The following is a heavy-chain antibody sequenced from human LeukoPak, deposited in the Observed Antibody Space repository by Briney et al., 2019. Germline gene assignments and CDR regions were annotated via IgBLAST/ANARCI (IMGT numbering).Heavy chain of an antibody. J-gene: IGHJ5*02. CDR3: AKELRDTAGFDP. CDR2: ISGSGGST. V-gene: IGHV3-23*01. Sequence: GGSLRLSCAASGFTFSSYAMSWVRRAPGKGLEWVSGISGSGGSTYYADSVRGRFTTSRDNSRNTLCLQMNSLRAEDTAVYYCAKELRDTAGFDPWGQGTLVTVSS. D-gene: IGHD5-18*01. CDR1: GFTFSSYA.